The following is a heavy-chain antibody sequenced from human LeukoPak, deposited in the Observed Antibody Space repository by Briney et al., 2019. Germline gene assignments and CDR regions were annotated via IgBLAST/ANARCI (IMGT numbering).Heavy chain of an antibody. Sequence: TTSETLSLTCAVYGGSFSGYYWSWIRQPPGKGLEWIGEINHSGSTNYNPSLKSRVTISVDTSKNQFSLKLSSVTAADTAVYYCARGDYGDLFDYWGQGTLVTVSS. D-gene: IGHD4-17*01. CDR2: INHSGST. J-gene: IGHJ4*02. V-gene: IGHV4-34*01. CDR3: ARGDYGDLFDY. CDR1: GGSFSGYY.